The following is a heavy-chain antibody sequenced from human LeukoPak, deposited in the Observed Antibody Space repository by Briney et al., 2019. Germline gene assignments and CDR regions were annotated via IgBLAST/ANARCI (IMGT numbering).Heavy chain of an antibody. D-gene: IGHD6-6*01. CDR3: ASPEWGSSSEYYFDY. J-gene: IGHJ4*02. CDR2: IITIFGTA. CDR1: GGTFSGYA. V-gene: IGHV1-69*05. Sequence: GASVKVSCKASGGTFSGYAISWVRQAPGHGLEWMGGIITIFGTANYAQKFQGRVTITTDESTSTAYMELSSLRSEDTAVYYCASPEWGSSSEYYFDYWGQGTLVTVSP.